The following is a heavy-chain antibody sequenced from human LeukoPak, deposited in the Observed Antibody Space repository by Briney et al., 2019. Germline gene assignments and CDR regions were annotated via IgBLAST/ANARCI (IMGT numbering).Heavy chain of an antibody. CDR1: GYIFTTYF. D-gene: IGHD6-19*01. J-gene: IGHJ3*02. Sequence: ASVKVSCKASGYIFTTYFMHWLRQAPGQGPEWMGIINPRGGSTDYAQKFQGRVTMTRDTSISTAYMELSRLRSDDTAVYYCARGGSGRFDAFDIWGQGTMVTVSS. CDR2: INPRGGST. V-gene: IGHV1-46*01. CDR3: ARGGSGRFDAFDI.